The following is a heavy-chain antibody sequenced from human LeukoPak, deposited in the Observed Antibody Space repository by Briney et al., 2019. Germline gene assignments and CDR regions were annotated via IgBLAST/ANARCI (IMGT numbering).Heavy chain of an antibody. Sequence: GRSLRLSCAASGFTFSSYGMHWVRQAPGKGLEWVAVIWYDGSNKYYADSVKGRFTISRDNSKNTLYIQMNSLRAEDTAVYYCARSFYDILIGYYQYFDYWGQGTLVTVSS. V-gene: IGHV3-33*01. J-gene: IGHJ4*02. D-gene: IGHD3-9*01. CDR3: ARSFYDILIGYYQYFDY. CDR2: IWYDGSNK. CDR1: GFTFSSYG.